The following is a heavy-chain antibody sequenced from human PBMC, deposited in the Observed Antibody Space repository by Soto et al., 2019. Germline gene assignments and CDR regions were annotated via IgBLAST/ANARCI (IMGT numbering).Heavy chain of an antibody. CDR1: VFTFSSYA. V-gene: IGHV3-23*01. D-gene: IGHD2-21*02. CDR2: ISGSGGST. CDR3: ARDLTAKRHCMDF. Sequence: PVGSLRLSCASSVFTFSSYAMSCVRHSPGKGLEWVSAISGSGGSTYYADSVKGRFTISRDNSKNTMYLQMNSLRAEDTAVYYCARDLTAKRHCMDFWGQGTRVTVSS. J-gene: IGHJ6*02.